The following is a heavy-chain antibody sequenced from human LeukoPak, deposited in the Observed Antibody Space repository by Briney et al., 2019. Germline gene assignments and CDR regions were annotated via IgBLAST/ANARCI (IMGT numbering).Heavy chain of an antibody. V-gene: IGHV3-66*01. J-gene: IGHJ4*02. D-gene: IGHD1-1*01. CDR3: TRSTAWSRWDY. CDR2: INNGDTT. CDR1: GFTDNTNH. Sequence: PGGSLRLSCAASGFTDNTNHMSWVRQAPGKGLEWVSIINNGDTTYYADSVKGRFTISRDDSKNTLYLQVNSLRVEDTAAYYGTRSTAWSRWDYWGPGTLVTVSS.